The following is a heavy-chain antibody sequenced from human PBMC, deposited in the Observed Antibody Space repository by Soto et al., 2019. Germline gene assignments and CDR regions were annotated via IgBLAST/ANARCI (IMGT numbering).Heavy chain of an antibody. J-gene: IGHJ4*02. CDR1: GYTFTSYG. Sequence: ASVKVSCKASGYTFTSYGISWVRQAPGQGLEWMGWISAYNGNTNYAQKFQGRVTMTTDTSTSTAYMELRSLRSDDTAVYYCSRDIPIVVVPAAIWQEEKKFDYWGQGTLVTVSS. D-gene: IGHD2-2*01. V-gene: IGHV1-18*01. CDR2: ISAYNGNT. CDR3: SRDIPIVVVPAAIWQEEKKFDY.